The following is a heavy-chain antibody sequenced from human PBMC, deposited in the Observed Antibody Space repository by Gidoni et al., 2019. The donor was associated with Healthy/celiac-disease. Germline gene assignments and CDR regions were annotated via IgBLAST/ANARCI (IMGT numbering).Heavy chain of an antibody. D-gene: IGHD3-3*01. Sequence: QVQLVQSGAEVKKPGASVKVSCKASGYTFTSYDINWVRQATGQGLEWMGWMNPNSGNTGYAQKFQGRVTITRNTSISTAYMELSSLRSEDTAVYYCARTLPHYDFWSGWRRWGSEDYYYYYGMDVWGQGTTVTVSS. CDR3: ARTLPHYDFWSGWRRWGSEDYYYYYGMDV. V-gene: IGHV1-8*03. CDR2: MNPNSGNT. CDR1: GYTFTSYD. J-gene: IGHJ6*02.